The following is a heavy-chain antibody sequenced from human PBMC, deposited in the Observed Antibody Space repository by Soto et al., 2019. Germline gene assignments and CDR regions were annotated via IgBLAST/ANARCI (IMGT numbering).Heavy chain of an antibody. V-gene: IGHV3-23*01. CDR2: VSATAGTT. J-gene: IGHJ4*02. D-gene: IGHD3-16*01. Sequence: GGSLRLSCAASGFTFSNYAMSWVRQAPGKALEWVSLVSATAGTTYYTDSVKGRFTISRDNSRNTVYLQMNSLRADDTAVYYCAKDRLAGGFAYWGQGTLATASS. CDR1: GFTFSNYA. CDR3: AKDRLAGGFAY.